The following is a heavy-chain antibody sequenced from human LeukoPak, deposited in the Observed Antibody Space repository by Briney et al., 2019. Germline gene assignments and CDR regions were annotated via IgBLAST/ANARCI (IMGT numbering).Heavy chain of an antibody. CDR3: ARVEGEMATFAFDY. CDR1: GGSISSYS. Sequence: SETLPLTCTVSGGSISSYSWSWIRQPPGKGLEWIGYIYYSGSTNYNPSLKSRVTISVDTSKNQFSLKLSSVTAADTAVYYCARVEGEMATFAFDYCGQGTLVTVSS. J-gene: IGHJ4*02. D-gene: IGHD5-24*01. V-gene: IGHV4-59*01. CDR2: IYYSGST.